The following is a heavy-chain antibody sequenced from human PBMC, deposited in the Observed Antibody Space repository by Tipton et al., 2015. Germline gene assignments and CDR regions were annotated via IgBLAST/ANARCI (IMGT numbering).Heavy chain of an antibody. V-gene: IGHV4-34*01. D-gene: IGHD3-3*01. CDR2: INHSGST. J-gene: IGHJ4*02. Sequence: TLSLTCAVYGGSFSGYYWSWIRQPPGKGLEWIGEINHSGSTNYNPSLKSRVTISVDTSKNQISLKLRSVTAADTAVYYCARGHRGFWSGYYYPAQWDNWGQGTLVTVSS. CDR3: ARGHRGFWSGYYYPAQWDN. CDR1: GGSFSGYY.